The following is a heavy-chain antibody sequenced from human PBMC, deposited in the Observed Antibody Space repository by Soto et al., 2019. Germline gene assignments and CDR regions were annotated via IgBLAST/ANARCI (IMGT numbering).Heavy chain of an antibody. CDR3: VTNRDNVAYNAHRPEDF. J-gene: IGHJ4*02. Sequence: ELQLVESGGGLVQPGMSLSLSCTASGFTFDDYTMHWDRQAPGKGLERVAHITWNSASIDYADSVKGRFSISRDNAKXXXXXXXXXXXXXXXAFYYCVTNRDNVAYNAHRPEDFWGQGTLVNVS. D-gene: IGHD1-26*01. V-gene: IGHV3-9*01. CDR2: ITWNSASI. CDR1: GFTFDDYT.